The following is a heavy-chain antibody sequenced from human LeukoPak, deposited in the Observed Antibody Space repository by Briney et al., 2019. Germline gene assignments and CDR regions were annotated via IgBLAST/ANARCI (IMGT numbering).Heavy chain of an antibody. CDR3: ASPRGSWGDDAFDI. J-gene: IGHJ3*02. CDR2: INHSGST. CDR1: GGSFSGYY. V-gene: IGHV4-34*01. D-gene: IGHD6-6*01. Sequence: SETLSLTCAVYGGSFSGYYWSWIRQPPGKGLEWIGEINHSGSTNYNPSLKSRVTISVDTSKNQFSLKLSSVTAADTAVYYCASPRGSWGDDAFDIWGQGTMVTVSS.